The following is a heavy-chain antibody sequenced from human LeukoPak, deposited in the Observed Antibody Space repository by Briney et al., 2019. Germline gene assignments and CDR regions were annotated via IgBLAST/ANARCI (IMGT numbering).Heavy chain of an antibody. CDR3: ARDSVYRTGWFDP. D-gene: IGHD1-14*01. V-gene: IGHV4-59*12. J-gene: IGHJ5*02. CDR1: GGSISSYY. CDR2: IYYSGST. Sequence: SETLSLTCTVSGGSISSYYWSWIRQPPGKGLEWIGYIYYSGSTNYNPSLKSRVTISVDTSKNQFSLKLSSVTAADTAVYYCARDSVYRTGWFDPWGQGTLVTVSS.